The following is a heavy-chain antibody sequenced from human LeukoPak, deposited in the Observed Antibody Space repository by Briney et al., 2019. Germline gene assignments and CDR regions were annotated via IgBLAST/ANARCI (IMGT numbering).Heavy chain of an antibody. Sequence: SETLSLTCTVSGYSISSGYHWGWIRQPPGKGLEWIGSIYHSGSTYYNPSLKSRVTISVDTSKNQFSLKLSSVTAVDTAVYYCARDRYYYGSGSYPYMNVWGKGTTVTISS. CDR3: ARDRYYYGSGSYPYMNV. V-gene: IGHV4-38-2*02. J-gene: IGHJ6*03. D-gene: IGHD3-10*01. CDR2: IYHSGST. CDR1: GYSISSGYH.